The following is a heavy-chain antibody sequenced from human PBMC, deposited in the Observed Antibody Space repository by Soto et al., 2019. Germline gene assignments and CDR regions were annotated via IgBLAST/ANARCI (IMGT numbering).Heavy chain of an antibody. V-gene: IGHV3-33*01. CDR3: ARAAHYGGNPRHFDY. CDR1: GFTFSSYG. CDR2: IWYDGSNK. D-gene: IGHD4-17*01. Sequence: PVGSLRLSCAASGFTFSSYGMHWVRQAPGKGLEWVAVIWYDGSNKYYADSVKGRFTISRDNSKNTLYLQMNSLRAEDTAVYYCARAAHYGGNPRHFDYWGQGTLVTVSS. J-gene: IGHJ4*02.